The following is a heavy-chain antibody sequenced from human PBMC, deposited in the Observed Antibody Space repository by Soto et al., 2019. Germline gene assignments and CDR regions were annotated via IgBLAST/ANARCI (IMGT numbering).Heavy chain of an antibody. CDR3: ARVRGTAGKRYFDY. V-gene: IGHV4-59*07. Sequence: SDTLSLTCTVSGGSMIAYYWNWMRQPPGKGLQWIGYTYYSGSTTYNPSLKSRVTISVDSSKNQFSLKLDSVTPADTAVYYCARVRGTAGKRYFDYWGPGTLVTVSS. CDR2: TYYSGST. J-gene: IGHJ4*02. D-gene: IGHD6-13*01. CDR1: GGSMIAYY.